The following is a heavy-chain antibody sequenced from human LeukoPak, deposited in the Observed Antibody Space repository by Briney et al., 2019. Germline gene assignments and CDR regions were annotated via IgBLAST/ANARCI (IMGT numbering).Heavy chain of an antibody. Sequence: GASVKISCKASGYTFIDYYTHWLQQAPGKGLAWMGRVDPENGETIYAEEFQGRVTITADTSTDTAFMELNSLRSDDTAVYYCATMFRPFILAVPVPAGLDYWGQGTLVTVSS. J-gene: IGHJ4*02. CDR2: VDPENGET. D-gene: IGHD2-21*01. CDR1: GYTFIDYY. CDR3: ATMFRPFILAVPVPAGLDY. V-gene: IGHV1-69-2*01.